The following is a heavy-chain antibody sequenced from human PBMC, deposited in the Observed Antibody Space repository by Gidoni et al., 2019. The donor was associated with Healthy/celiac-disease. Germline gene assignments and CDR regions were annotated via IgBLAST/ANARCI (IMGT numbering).Heavy chain of an antibody. CDR3: TTLDYYDSSGYPFDY. D-gene: IGHD3-22*01. CDR1: GFTFSNSW. J-gene: IGHJ4*02. CDR2: IKSKTDGGTT. Sequence: EVQLVESGGGLVKPGGYIRLSCAASGFTFSNSWMSWVRQAPGKGLEWVGRIKSKTDGGTTDYAAPGKGRFTISRDESKNTLYLQMNSLKTEDTAVYYCTTLDYYDSSGYPFDYWGQGTLVTVSS. V-gene: IGHV3-15*01.